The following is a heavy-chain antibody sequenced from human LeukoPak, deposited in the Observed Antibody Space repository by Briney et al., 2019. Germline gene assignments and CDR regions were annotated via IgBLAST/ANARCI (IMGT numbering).Heavy chain of an antibody. D-gene: IGHD5-12*01. CDR2: IIPIFGTA. J-gene: IGHJ6*04. V-gene: IGHV1-69*01. CDR3: ARSPIYSGYDWFPYYYYGMDV. Sequence: SVKVSCKASGGTLSSYAISWVRQAPGQGLEWMGGIIPIFGTANYAQKFQGRVTITADESTSTAYMELSSLRSEDTAVYYCARSPIYSGYDWFPYYYYGMDVWGKGTTVTVSS. CDR1: GGTLSSYA.